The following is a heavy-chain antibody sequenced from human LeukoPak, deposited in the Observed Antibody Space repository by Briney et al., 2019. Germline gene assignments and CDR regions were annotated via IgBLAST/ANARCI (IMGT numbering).Heavy chain of an antibody. CDR3: ARYSASYPD. CDR1: GFTVSSNY. Sequence: GGSLRLSCAASGFTVSSNYMSWVRQAPGKGLEWVSLIYSAGTTYYADSVKGRFTISRDTSKNTLYLQMDSLKAEDTAFYYCARYSASYPDWGQGTLVTVSS. CDR2: IYSAGTT. D-gene: IGHD1-26*01. J-gene: IGHJ4*02. V-gene: IGHV3-66*01.